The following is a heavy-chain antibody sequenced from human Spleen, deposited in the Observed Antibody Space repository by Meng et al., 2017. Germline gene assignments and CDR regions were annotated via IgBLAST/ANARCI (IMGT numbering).Heavy chain of an antibody. CDR1: GGTFSSYA. D-gene: IGHD6-13*01. J-gene: IGHJ6*02. Sequence: SVKVSCKASGGTFSSYAISWVRQAPGQGLEWMGGIIPIFNTANYAQKFQGRVTITTDESTSTAYLELSSLRFEDTAIYYCAGPAAAVYYYAMDIWGQGTMVTVSS. CDR2: IIPIFNTA. CDR3: AGPAAAVYYYAMDI. V-gene: IGHV1-69*05.